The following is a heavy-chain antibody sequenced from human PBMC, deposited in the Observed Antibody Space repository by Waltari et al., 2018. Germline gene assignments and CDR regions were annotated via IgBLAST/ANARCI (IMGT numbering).Heavy chain of an antibody. J-gene: IGHJ3*02. CDR2: INHGGST. CDR1: GGSFSGYY. Sequence: QVQVQQWGAGLLKPSEPLSLTCAVYGGSFSGYYWSWIRQSPGKGLEWIGEINHGGSTNYNPSLKSRVTLSVDTSQNQVSLKLNSVTAADTAVYYCARRPDGFDIWGQGTVVTVSS. CDR3: ARRPDGFDI. V-gene: IGHV4-34*01.